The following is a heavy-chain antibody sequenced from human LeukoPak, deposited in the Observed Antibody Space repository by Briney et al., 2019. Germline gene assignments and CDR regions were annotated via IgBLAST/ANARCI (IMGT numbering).Heavy chain of an antibody. CDR1: GGSFSGYY. CDR3: AIRRGYSYGYGP. D-gene: IGHD5-18*01. CDR2: INHSGST. Sequence: PSETLSLTCAVYGGSFSGYYWSWIRQPPGKGLEWIWEINHSGSTNYNPSLKSRVTISVDTSKNQFSLKLSSVTAADTAVYYCAIRRGYSYGYGPWGQGTLVTVSS. J-gene: IGHJ4*02. V-gene: IGHV4-34*01.